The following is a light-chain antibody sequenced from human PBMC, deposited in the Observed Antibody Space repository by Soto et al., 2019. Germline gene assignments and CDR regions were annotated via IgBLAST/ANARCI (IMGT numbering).Light chain of an antibody. CDR3: QQSYSTQIT. V-gene: IGKV1-39*01. CDR2: AAS. CDR1: HSLLHSNGNNY. Sequence: MTQSPLSLPVTPGEPASISCRSSHSLLHSNGNNYLEWYLQKPGKAPKLLIYAASSLQSGVPSRFSGSGSGTDFTLTISSLQPEDFATYYCQQSYSTQITFAQGTRLEI. J-gene: IGKJ5*01.